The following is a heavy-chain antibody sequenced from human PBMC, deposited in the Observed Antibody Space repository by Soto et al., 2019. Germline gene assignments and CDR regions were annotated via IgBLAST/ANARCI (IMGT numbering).Heavy chain of an antibody. Sequence: SQTLSLTCAISGDGVSSNSAAWNGIRQSPSGGREGLGRTYYRSKWSSDYPVSVEGRFTINPDTSRNPVSLHLRSVTPEDTVVYCCASASRYSRYDYPLPPYYGVRMDVWGQGTTVTV. CDR3: ASASRYSRYDYPLPPYYGVRMDV. CDR1: GDGVSSNSAA. J-gene: IGHJ6*02. CDR2: TYYRSKWSS. V-gene: IGHV6-1*01. D-gene: IGHD5-12*01.